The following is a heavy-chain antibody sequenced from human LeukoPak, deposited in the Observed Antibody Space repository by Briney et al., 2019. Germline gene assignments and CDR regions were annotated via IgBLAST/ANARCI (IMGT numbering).Heavy chain of an antibody. V-gene: IGHV1-18*04. CDR3: ARLDEYYYDSSGYYLGFDY. Sequence: ASVKVSCKASGYTFTGYYMHWVRQAPGQGLEWMGWIRACNGNTNYAQKLQGRVTMTTDTSTSTAYMELRSLRSDDTAVYYCARLDEYYYDSSGYYLGFDYWGQGTLVTVSS. D-gene: IGHD3-22*01. CDR1: GYTFTGYY. CDR2: IRACNGNT. J-gene: IGHJ4*02.